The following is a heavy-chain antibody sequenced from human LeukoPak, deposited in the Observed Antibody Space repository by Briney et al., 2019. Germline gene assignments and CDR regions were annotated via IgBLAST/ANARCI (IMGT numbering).Heavy chain of an antibody. V-gene: IGHV3-7*03. Sequence: GGSLRLSCAASGFTFSSYWMSWVRQAPGKGLEWVAKIKQDGSEKYYVDSVKGRFTISRDNAKNSLYLQMNSLRAEDTAVYYCASRRYCSSTSCYYYYYGMDVWGKGTTVTVSS. D-gene: IGHD2-2*01. CDR3: ASRRYCSSTSCYYYYYGMDV. J-gene: IGHJ6*04. CDR1: GFTFSSYW. CDR2: IKQDGSEK.